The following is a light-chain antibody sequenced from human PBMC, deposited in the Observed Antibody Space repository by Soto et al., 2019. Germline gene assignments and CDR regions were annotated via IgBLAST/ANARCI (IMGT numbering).Light chain of an antibody. J-gene: IGLJ2*01. V-gene: IGLV1-44*01. CDR3: AAWDGSLNGVV. CDR2: GNE. Sequence: QSVLTQPPSASGTPGQRVTISCSGSGSNIGSNTVDWYQQLPGTAPKLLIYGNEERPSGVPGRFSGSKSGTSASLAISGLQSEDEADYYCAAWDGSLNGVVFGGGTKVTVL. CDR1: GSNIGSNT.